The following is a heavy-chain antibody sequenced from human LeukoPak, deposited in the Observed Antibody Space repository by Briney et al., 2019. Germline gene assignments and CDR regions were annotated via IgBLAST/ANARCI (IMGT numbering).Heavy chain of an antibody. D-gene: IGHD2-15*01. CDR3: AKYVAAGDAFDI. CDR2: INHSGST. J-gene: IGHJ3*02. Sequence: PSETLSLTCTVSGDSISTRNYYWGWIRQPPGKGLEWIGEINHSGSTNYNPSLKSRVTISVDTSKNQFSLKLSSVTAADTAVYYCAKYVAAGDAFDIWGQGTMVTVSS. V-gene: IGHV4-39*07. CDR1: GDSISTRNYY.